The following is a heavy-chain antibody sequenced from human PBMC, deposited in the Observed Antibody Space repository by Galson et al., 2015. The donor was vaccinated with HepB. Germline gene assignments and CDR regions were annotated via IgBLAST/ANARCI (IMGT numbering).Heavy chain of an antibody. J-gene: IGHJ3*02. Sequence: SGAEVKKPGESLKISCKGSGYSFTSYWIGWVRQMPGKGLEWMGIIYPGDSDTRYSPSFQGQVTISADKSISTAYLQWSSLKASDTAMYYCARINAENGPHYYGSGSYSAFDIWGQGTMVTVSS. CDR3: ARINAENGPHYYGSGSYSAFDI. D-gene: IGHD3-10*01. CDR2: IYPGDSDT. V-gene: IGHV5-51*01. CDR1: GYSFTSYW.